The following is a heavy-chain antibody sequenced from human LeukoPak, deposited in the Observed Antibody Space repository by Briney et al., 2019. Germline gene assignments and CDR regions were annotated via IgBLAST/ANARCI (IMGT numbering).Heavy chain of an antibody. V-gene: IGHV1-2*02. D-gene: IGHD6-19*01. CDR3: SRGAPTIAMTGTGLDY. Sequence: ASVKVSCTASGYTFSDYYMHWVRHAPGQGLEWMGWVNPNSGGTNYAQKFQGRFTMTRDTSINTAYMEVSGLRSGDTAVYYCSRGAPTIAMTGTGLDYWGQGTLVAVSS. CDR2: VNPNSGGT. J-gene: IGHJ4*02. CDR1: GYTFSDYY.